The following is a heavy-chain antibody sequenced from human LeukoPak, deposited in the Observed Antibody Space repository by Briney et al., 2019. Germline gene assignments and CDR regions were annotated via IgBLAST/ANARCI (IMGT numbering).Heavy chain of an antibody. CDR2: IYYSGST. D-gene: IGHD2-21*02. J-gene: IGHJ3*02. CDR3: ARDCGSDCSQAFDI. CDR1: GGSVSSGSYS. V-gene: IGHV4-61*01. Sequence: SETLSLTCTVSGGSVSSGSYSWSWIRQPPGKGLEWIGYIYYSGSTSYNPSLRSRVTISVDTSKNQFSLNLTSVTAADTAVYYCARDCGSDCSQAFDIWGQGTMVTVSS.